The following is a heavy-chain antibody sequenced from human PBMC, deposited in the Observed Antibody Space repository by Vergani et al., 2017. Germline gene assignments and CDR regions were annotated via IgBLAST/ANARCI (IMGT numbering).Heavy chain of an antibody. V-gene: IGHV1-69*13. D-gene: IGHD3-22*01. J-gene: IGHJ4*02. CDR2: IIPIFGTA. CDR1: GGTFSSYA. CDR3: ARDRGYYYDSSGYGTDY. Sequence: QVQLVQSGAEVKKPGSSVKVSCKASGGTFSSYAISWVRQAPGQGLEWMGRIIPIFGTANYAQKVQGRVTITADETTSTAYMELSSLRSEDTAVYYSARDRGYYYDSSGYGTDYWSQGSLVTVYS.